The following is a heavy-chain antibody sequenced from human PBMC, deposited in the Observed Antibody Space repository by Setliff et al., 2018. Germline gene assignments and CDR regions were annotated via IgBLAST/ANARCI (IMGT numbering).Heavy chain of an antibody. D-gene: IGHD6-19*01. CDR1: GFTFSGSA. V-gene: IGHV3-73*01. J-gene: IGHJ5*02. Sequence: QPGGSLRLSCAASGFTFSGSAIHWVRQASGKGLEWVGRIRSKSNSYATAYAESVKGRFTISRDDSKNTAYLQMNSLKTEDTAVYYCTSPMGYSSGYYFRDPASSGQSDTKNWFDPWGQGTLVTVSS. CDR3: TSPMGYSSGYYFRDPASSGQSDTKNWFDP. CDR2: IRSKSNSYAT.